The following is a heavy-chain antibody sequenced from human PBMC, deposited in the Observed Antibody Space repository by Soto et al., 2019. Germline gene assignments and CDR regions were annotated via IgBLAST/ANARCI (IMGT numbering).Heavy chain of an antibody. CDR2: IDPSDSYT. V-gene: IGHV5-10-1*01. CDR1: GYSFTSYW. J-gene: IGHJ5*02. D-gene: IGHD2-2*01. CDR3: ARGGTIHCSSTSCYFWSRPESWFDP. Sequence: PGESLKISCKGSGYSFTSYWISWVRQMPGKGLEWMGRIDPSDSYTNYSPSFQGHVTISADKSISTAYLQWSSLKALDTAMYYCARGGTIHCSSTSCYFWSRPESWFDPWGQGTLVTVSS.